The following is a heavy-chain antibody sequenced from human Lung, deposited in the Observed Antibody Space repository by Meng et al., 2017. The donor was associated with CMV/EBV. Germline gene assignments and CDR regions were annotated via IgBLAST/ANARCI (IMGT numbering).Heavy chain of an antibody. V-gene: IGHV3-21*01. J-gene: IGHJ6*02. CDR3: ARESSGSFVLDF. D-gene: IGHD6-25*01. Sequence: SXAASGFTFSVYSINWARQAPGKGLEWVPSMSSSSSFIYSADSGKGRFTISRDNAENSLFLQMNGLRAEDTAVYYCARESSGSFVLDFWGQGTTVTVSS. CDR1: GFTFSVYS. CDR2: MSSSSSFI.